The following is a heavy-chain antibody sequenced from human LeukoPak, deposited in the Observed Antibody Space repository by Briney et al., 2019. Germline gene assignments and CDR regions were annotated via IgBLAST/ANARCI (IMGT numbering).Heavy chain of an antibody. D-gene: IGHD2-15*01. CDR3: ARDLAAGGTWAFDI. V-gene: IGHV1-46*01. CDR2: INPSDGGT. Sequence: ASVRVSCKASGYTFTTYYMHWVRQAPGQGLEWMRIINPSDGGTGDALKFQGRVTMTRDTSTSTVYMDLSTLRSEDTAVYYCARDLAAGGTWAFDIWGQGTMVTVSS. CDR1: GYTFTTYY. J-gene: IGHJ3*02.